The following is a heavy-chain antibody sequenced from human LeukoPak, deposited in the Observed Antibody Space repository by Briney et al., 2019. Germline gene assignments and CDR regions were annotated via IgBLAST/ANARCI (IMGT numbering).Heavy chain of an antibody. Sequence: SVKVSCKASGGTFSSYAISWVRQAPGQGREWVGRIIPIFGTANYAQKLQARVTITTDESTSTAYMEPSTLRSDDTAVYYCATKTTVSTARAEYLQNWGQGTLVTVSP. D-gene: IGHD4-17*01. CDR3: ATKTTVSTARAEYLQN. CDR2: IIPIFGTA. V-gene: IGHV1-69*05. J-gene: IGHJ1*01. CDR1: GGTFSSYA.